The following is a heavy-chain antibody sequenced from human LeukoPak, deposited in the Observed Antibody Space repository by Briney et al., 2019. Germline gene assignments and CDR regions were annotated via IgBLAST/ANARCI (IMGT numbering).Heavy chain of an antibody. CDR3: VKGQALSKYYFDY. V-gene: IGHV3-64D*06. D-gene: IGHD5/OR15-5a*01. Sequence: GGSLRLSCSASGFTFTSYAMHWVRQAPGKGLECVSTISSNGGSTYSADSVKGRFTIPRDNSKNTLYLQMSSLRPEDTAVYYCVKGQALSKYYFDYWGQGTLVTVSS. J-gene: IGHJ4*02. CDR1: GFTFTSYA. CDR2: ISSNGGST.